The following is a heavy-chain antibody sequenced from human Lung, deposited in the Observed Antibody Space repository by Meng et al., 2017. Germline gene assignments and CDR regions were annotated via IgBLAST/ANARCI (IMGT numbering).Heavy chain of an antibody. V-gene: IGHV6-1*01. CDR1: GDSVSSNSAD. CDR3: ARSQQWLDS. J-gene: IGHJ4*02. CDR2: TYYRSKWYN. D-gene: IGHD6-19*01. Sequence: QVHLQQSGPGLVKPSQTLSPTCAISGDSVSSNSADWNWIRQSPSRGLEWLGRTYYRSKWYNGYAVSVRSRITINPDTSKNQFSLQLNSVTPEDTAVYYCARSQQWLDSWGQGTLVTVSS.